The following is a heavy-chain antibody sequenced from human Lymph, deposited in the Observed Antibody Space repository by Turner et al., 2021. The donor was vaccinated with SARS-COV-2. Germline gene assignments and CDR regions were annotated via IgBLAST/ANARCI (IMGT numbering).Heavy chain of an antibody. V-gene: IGHV3-30-3*01. J-gene: IGHJ4*02. Sequence: QVQLVESGGGVVEPGRALRLSCASSVFTFNNYPMHWVRQARGKGLEWVAVISYDGSNKYYADSVKGRFTISRDNSKNTLYLQMTSLRAEDTAVYYCARDSSGSGTLDYWGQGTLVTVSS. CDR1: VFTFNNYP. D-gene: IGHD3-10*01. CDR2: ISYDGSNK. CDR3: ARDSSGSGTLDY.